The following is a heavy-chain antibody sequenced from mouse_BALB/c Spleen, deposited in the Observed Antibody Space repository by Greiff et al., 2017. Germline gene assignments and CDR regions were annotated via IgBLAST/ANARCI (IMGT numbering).Heavy chain of an antibody. V-gene: IGHV1-26*01. J-gene: IGHJ2*01. CDR1: GYSFTGYY. Sequence: EVQLQQSGPELVKPGASVKISCKASGYSFTGYYMHWVKQSHVKSLEWIGRINPYNGATSYNQNFKDKARLTVDKSSSTAYMELHSLTSEDSAVYYCAATAGTEGYFDYWGQGTTLTVSS. D-gene: IGHD3-3*01. CDR2: INPYNGAT. CDR3: AATAGTEGYFDY.